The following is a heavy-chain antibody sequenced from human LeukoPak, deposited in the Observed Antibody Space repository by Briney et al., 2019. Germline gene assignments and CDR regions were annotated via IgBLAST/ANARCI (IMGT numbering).Heavy chain of an antibody. V-gene: IGHV1-46*01. CDR3: ARAYTEYSSSWYDPSAEYFQH. D-gene: IGHD6-13*01. Sequence: ASVKVSCKASGYTFTSYYMHWVRQAPGQGLEWMGIINPSGGSTSYAQKFQGRVTMTRDTSTSTVYMELSSLRSEDTAVYYCARAYTEYSSSWYDPSAEYFQHWGQGTLVTVSS. CDR1: GYTFTSYY. CDR2: INPSGGST. J-gene: IGHJ1*01.